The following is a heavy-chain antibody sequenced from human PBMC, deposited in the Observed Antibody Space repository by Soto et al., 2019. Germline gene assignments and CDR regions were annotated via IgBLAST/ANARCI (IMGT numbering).Heavy chain of an antibody. V-gene: IGHV2-26*01. CDR2: FFSDAER. CDR3: ARMDGDYNYYGLDV. CDR1: GGSVSSPDY. D-gene: IGHD4-17*01. Sequence: ETLSLTCIVSGGSVSSPDYYWSWIRQPPGKALEWLAHFFSDAERSYSTSMQSRLNMYKDSSGSQVVLTMTNMAPADTATYFCARMDGDYNYYGLDVWGHGIAVTVSS. J-gene: IGHJ6*02.